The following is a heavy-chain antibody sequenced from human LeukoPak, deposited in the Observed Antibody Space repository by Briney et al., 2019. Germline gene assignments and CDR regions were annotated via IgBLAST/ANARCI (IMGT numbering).Heavy chain of an antibody. CDR3: ARNLITFGGVIANALDY. CDR2: TSSSSSYI. D-gene: IGHD3-16*02. J-gene: IGHJ4*02. CDR1: GFTFSSYS. Sequence: GGSLRLSCAASGFTFSSYSMNWVRQAPGRGLEWVSSTSSSSSYIYYADSVKGRFTISRDNAKNSLYLQMNSLRAEDTAVYYCARNLITFGGVIANALDYWGQGTLVTVSS. V-gene: IGHV3-21*01.